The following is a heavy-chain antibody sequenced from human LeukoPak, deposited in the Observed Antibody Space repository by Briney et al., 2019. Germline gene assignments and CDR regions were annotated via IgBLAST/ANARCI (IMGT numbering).Heavy chain of an antibody. CDR3: ARGRFNYDSSGYSSFYH. CDR2: IKEDGSEK. CDR1: GVTFSSYR. V-gene: IGHV3-7*01. J-gene: IGHJ4*02. Sequence: PGGSLRLSCAASGVTFSSYRMSWVRPASGKGLEWVANIKEDGSEKYYVDSVKGRFTISRDNAKNSLYLQMNSLRAEDTAVYYCARGRFNYDSSGYSSFYHWGQGTLVTVSS. D-gene: IGHD3-22*01.